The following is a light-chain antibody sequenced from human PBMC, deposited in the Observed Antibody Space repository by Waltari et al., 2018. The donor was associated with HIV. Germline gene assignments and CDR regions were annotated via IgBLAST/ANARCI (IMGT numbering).Light chain of an antibody. CDR2: YDS. CDR3: QVWDSSSDHVV. Sequence: SYVLTQPPSVSVAPGKTARITCGGSDIGSKSVHWYQQEPGQAPVVVIYYDSDRPSGIPERFSGSNSRNTATLTISRVEAGDEADFYCQVWDSSSDHVVFGGGTKLTVL. J-gene: IGLJ2*01. V-gene: IGLV3-21*04. CDR1: DIGSKS.